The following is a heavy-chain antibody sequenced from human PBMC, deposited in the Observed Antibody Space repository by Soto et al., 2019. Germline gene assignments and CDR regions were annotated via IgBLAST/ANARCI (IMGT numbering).Heavy chain of an antibody. Sequence: ASVKVSCKASGYTFTSYYMHWVRQAPGQGLEWMGIINPSGGSTSYAQKFQGRVTMTRDTSTSTVYMELSSLRSEDTAVYYCAIRPDVDVYSPSDYFDCWGQGTLVSVSS. CDR2: INPSGGST. CDR3: AIRPDVDVYSPSDYFDC. D-gene: IGHD4-4*01. V-gene: IGHV1-46*03. CDR1: GYTFTSYY. J-gene: IGHJ4*02.